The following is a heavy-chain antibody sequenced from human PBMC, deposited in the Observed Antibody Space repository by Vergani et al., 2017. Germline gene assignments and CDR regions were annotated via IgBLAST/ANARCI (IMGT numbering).Heavy chain of an antibody. V-gene: IGHV3-11*01. CDR1: GFFFSAYY. CDR2: IIDGGETK. Sequence: QVQLVASGGGLVRPGGSLRLSCAASGFFFSAYYMTWIRQTPGKGLERLAHIIDGGETKMYAESLKGRFTVSRDNTKNLLILQMKTLKVDDTATYYCGRKQSPASLMDKPIDIWGQGTLVTVSS. D-gene: IGHD1/OR15-1a*01. J-gene: IGHJ5*02. CDR3: GRKQSPASLMDKPIDI.